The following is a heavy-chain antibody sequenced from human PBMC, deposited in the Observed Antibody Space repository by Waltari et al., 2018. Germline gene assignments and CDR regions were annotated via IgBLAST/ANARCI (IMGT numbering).Heavy chain of an antibody. CDR1: GFTFSSSS. CDR3: ARYAYGSLDAFDI. D-gene: IGHD2-8*01. J-gene: IGHJ3*02. Sequence: EVQLVESGGTLVQPGESLRLSCTASGFTFSSSSMSWVRQAPGKSLEWVSYITSGSNTMFYPDAVRGRFTISRDNARNSLYLHMSSLRAEDTAVYFCARYAYGSLDAFDIWGQGTMVTVSS. V-gene: IGHV3-48*04. CDR2: ITSGSNTM.